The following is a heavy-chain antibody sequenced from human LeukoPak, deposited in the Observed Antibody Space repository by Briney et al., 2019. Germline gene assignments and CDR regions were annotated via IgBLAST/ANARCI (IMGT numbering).Heavy chain of an antibody. CDR1: GYTFTSYY. V-gene: IGHV1-46*01. D-gene: IGHD5-12*01. CDR2: INPSGGTT. CDR3: AREIVATITGAFDY. Sequence: ASVTVSFTASGYTFTSYYMHWVRQAPGQGLEWMGIINPSGGTTSYAQKFQGRVTMTRDTSTSTVYMELSSLRSEDTAVYYCAREIVATITGAFDYWGQGTLVTVSS. J-gene: IGHJ4*02.